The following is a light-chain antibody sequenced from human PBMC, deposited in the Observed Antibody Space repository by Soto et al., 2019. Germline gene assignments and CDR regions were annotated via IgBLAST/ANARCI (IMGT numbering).Light chain of an antibody. V-gene: IGLV2-14*01. CDR3: FSYTTSSTLV. CDR2: EVS. Sequence: LTQPASVSGSPGQSITISCTGTSSDVGGYNYVSWYQQHPAKAPKLMIYEVSNRPSGVSHRFSGSKSGNTASLTISGLQAEDEADYCCFSYTTSSTLVFGGGTKLTVL. CDR1: SSDVGGYNY. J-gene: IGLJ3*02.